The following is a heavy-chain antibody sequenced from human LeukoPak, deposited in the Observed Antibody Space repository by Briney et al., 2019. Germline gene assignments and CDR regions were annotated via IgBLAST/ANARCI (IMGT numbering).Heavy chain of an antibody. CDR3: ARVAYGDTTAHSHADY. D-gene: IGHD4-17*01. CDR2: IKQDGSEK. V-gene: IGHV3-7*01. J-gene: IGHJ4*02. Sequence: SWGSLRLSCAASGFTFSRYWMSWVRQAPGKGLEWVANIKQDGSEKYYVDSVKGRFTISRDNAKNSLYLQMNSLRAEDTAVYYCARVAYGDTTAHSHADYWGQGTLVTVSS. CDR1: GFTFSRYW.